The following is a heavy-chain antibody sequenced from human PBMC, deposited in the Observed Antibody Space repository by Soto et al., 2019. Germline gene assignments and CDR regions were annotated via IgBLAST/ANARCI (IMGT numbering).Heavy chain of an antibody. Sequence: ASVKVSCKXSGYTFTSYDINWVRQATGQGLEWMGWMNPNSGNTGYAQKFQGRVTMTRNTSISTAYMELSSLRSEDTAVYYCARGHPDSSGYYGHDAFDIWGQGTMVTVSS. CDR3: ARGHPDSSGYYGHDAFDI. CDR1: GYTFTSYD. V-gene: IGHV1-8*01. D-gene: IGHD3-22*01. CDR2: MNPNSGNT. J-gene: IGHJ3*02.